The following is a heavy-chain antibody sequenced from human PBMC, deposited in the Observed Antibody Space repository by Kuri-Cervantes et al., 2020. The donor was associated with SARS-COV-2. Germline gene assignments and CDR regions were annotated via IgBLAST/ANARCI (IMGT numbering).Heavy chain of an antibody. CDR3: ARDDRAGHFDV. Sequence: GESLKISCAASGFTFTDYWMSWVRQAPGKGLEWVGNVRPDGNSKGYVDAVKGRFTISRDNAKNSLYLQMDSLRAEDTADYYCARDDRAGHFDVWGQGTMVTVSS. J-gene: IGHJ3*01. CDR1: GFTFTDYW. D-gene: IGHD3-10*01. V-gene: IGHV3-7*03. CDR2: VRPDGNSK.